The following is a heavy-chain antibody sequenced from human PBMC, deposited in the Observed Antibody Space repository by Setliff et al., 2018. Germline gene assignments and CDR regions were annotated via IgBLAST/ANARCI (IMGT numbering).Heavy chain of an antibody. Sequence: PGGSLRLSCAASGFTFSTYWMHWVRQAPGKGLEWVAVIWYDGSNKYYADSVKGRFTISRDNSKNTLYLQMNSLRAEDTALYYCARQATDYWGQGTLVTSPQ. CDR2: IWYDGSNK. CDR1: GFTFSTYW. V-gene: IGHV3-33*08. J-gene: IGHJ4*02. CDR3: ARQATDY.